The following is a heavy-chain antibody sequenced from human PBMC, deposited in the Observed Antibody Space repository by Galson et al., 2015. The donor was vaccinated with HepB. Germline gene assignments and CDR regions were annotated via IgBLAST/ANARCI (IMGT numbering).Heavy chain of an antibody. CDR1: GFTGSTNY. CDR3: TPGALFRGYHYMDG. D-gene: IGHD3-10*01. V-gene: IGHV3-53*01. J-gene: IGHJ6*03. Sequence: SLRLSCAVSGFTGSTNYMSWVRQAPGKGLDWVSLIHGAGITRYAESVKGRFTISRDNSKNTMYLQMNSLRAEDTAVYYWTPGALFRGYHYMDGWGKGTTVTVSS. CDR2: IHGAGIT.